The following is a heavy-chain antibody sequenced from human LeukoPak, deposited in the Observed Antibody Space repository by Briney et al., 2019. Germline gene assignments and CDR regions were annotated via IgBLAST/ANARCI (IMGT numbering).Heavy chain of an antibody. V-gene: IGHV3-23*01. D-gene: IGHD3-9*01. J-gene: IGHJ4*02. CDR2: ISNSGSST. CDR1: GFTFSSYA. Sequence: GGSLRLSCTVSGFTFSSYAMSWVRQAPGKGLEWVSAISNSGSSTYYADSVKGRFTISRDNSENTLFLQMNSLRAEDTAVYYCARFDWPFLTIDYWGQGTLVTVSS. CDR3: ARFDWPFLTIDY.